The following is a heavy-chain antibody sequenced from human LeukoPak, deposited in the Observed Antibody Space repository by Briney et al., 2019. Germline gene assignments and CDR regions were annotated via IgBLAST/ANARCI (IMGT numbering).Heavy chain of an antibody. D-gene: IGHD3-22*01. Sequence: WVSLRLSCAASGFTFSSYGMHWVRQAPGKGLEWVAVISYDGSNKYYADSVKGRFTISRDNSKNTLYLQMNSMRAEDTAVYYCAKDQEGHYYDSSGYPSSSDYWGQGTLVTVSS. J-gene: IGHJ4*02. V-gene: IGHV3-30*18. CDR2: ISYDGSNK. CDR3: AKDQEGHYYDSSGYPSSSDY. CDR1: GFTFSSYG.